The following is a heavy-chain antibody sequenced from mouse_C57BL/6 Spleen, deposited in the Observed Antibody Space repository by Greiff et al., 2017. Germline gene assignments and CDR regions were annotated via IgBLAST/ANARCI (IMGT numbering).Heavy chain of an antibody. CDR2: INPSSGYT. D-gene: IGHD1-1*01. Sequence: VQLQQSGAELAKPGASVKLSCKASGYTFTSYWMHWVKQRPGQGLEWIGYINPSSGYTKYNQKFKDKDTLTADKSSSTAYMQLSSLTYEDSAVXYCARRTTVVQYFDVWGTGTTVTVSS. J-gene: IGHJ1*03. CDR3: ARRTTVVQYFDV. V-gene: IGHV1-7*01. CDR1: GYTFTSYW.